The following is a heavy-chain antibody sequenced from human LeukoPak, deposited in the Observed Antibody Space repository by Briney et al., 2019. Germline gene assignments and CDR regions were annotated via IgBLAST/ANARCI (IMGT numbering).Heavy chain of an antibody. J-gene: IGHJ4*02. Sequence: ASVIVSCKTSGYNFNDFDIHWVRPATGQGLEWMGWMTPGSGHTGYARKFQGRVPMTRDTSISTAYMELSSLRSEDTALYYCTTGRTYDDSTPYDYWGQGTWVTVSS. CDR1: GYNFNDFD. V-gene: IGHV1-8*01. CDR3: TTGRTYDDSTPYDY. D-gene: IGHD4-4*01. CDR2: MTPGSGHT.